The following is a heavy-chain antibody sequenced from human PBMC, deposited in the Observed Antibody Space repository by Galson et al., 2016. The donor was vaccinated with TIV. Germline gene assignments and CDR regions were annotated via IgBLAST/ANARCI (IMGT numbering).Heavy chain of an antibody. Sequence: SLRLSCAASGFTFSNYPMHWVRQTPGEGLEWVAVISYDGRIEDYADSVKGRFTISRDDSRNTLYQQMNSLRTEDTAVYYCARDAVIGTPDYFDYWGQGTLVTVPS. J-gene: IGHJ4*02. CDR3: ARDAVIGTPDYFDY. V-gene: IGHV3-30*01. CDR2: ISYDGRIE. D-gene: IGHD2-21*01. CDR1: GFTFSNYP.